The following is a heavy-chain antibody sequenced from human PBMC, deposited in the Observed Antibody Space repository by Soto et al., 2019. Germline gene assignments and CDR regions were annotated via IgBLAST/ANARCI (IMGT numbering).Heavy chain of an antibody. Sequence: QVPLVESGGGVVQPGRSLRLSCAASGFTFSTYGMHWVRQAPGKGLDWVAVISYDGSNKYYADSVKGRFTISRDNSKNTLYLQMNSLRAEDTAVYYCAKDGGSGWLYWYFDLWGRGTLVTVSS. J-gene: IGHJ2*01. CDR1: GFTFSTYG. CDR3: AKDGGSGWLYWYFDL. D-gene: IGHD6-19*01. V-gene: IGHV3-30*18. CDR2: ISYDGSNK.